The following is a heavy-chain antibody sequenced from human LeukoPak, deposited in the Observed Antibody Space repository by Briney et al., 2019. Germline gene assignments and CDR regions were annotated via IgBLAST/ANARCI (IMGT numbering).Heavy chain of an antibody. V-gene: IGHV1-69*13. Sequence: VASVKVSCKASGGTFSSYAISWVRRAPGQGLEWMGGIIPIFGTANYAQKFQGRVTITADESTSTAYMELSSLRSEDTAVYYCARVGIAAAANRVNWFDPWGQGTLVTVSS. D-gene: IGHD6-13*01. CDR3: ARVGIAAAANRVNWFDP. CDR1: GGTFSSYA. J-gene: IGHJ5*02. CDR2: IIPIFGTA.